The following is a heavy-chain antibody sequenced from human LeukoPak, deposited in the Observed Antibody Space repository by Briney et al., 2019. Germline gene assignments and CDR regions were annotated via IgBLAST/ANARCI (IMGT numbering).Heavy chain of an antibody. D-gene: IGHD2-15*01. J-gene: IGHJ4*02. CDR2: IYYSGST. Sequence: SETLSLTCTVSGGSISSSSYYRGWLRQPPGKGLECIGSIYYSGSTYYNPSLKSRVIISVDTSKNQFSLKLSSVTAADTAVYYCASDRYDPYCSGSSCYPFDYWGQGTLVTVSS. V-gene: IGHV4-39*01. CDR3: ASDRYDPYCSGSSCYPFDY. CDR1: GGSISSSSYY.